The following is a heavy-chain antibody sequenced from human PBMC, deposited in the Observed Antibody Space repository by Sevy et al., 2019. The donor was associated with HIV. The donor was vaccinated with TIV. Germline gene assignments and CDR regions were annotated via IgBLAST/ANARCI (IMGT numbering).Heavy chain of an antibody. CDR3: ARDRIPDFVVVLPTFDY. Sequence: GGSLRLSCAASGFIFSSYAMHWVRQAPGKGLEWVAVMSFDGSNKYYADSVKGRFTISRDNSKKTLYLQMNSLRTEDTAVYYCARDRIPDFVVVLPTFDYWGQGTLVTVSS. J-gene: IGHJ4*02. V-gene: IGHV3-30*04. CDR1: GFIFSSYA. D-gene: IGHD2-15*01. CDR2: MSFDGSNK.